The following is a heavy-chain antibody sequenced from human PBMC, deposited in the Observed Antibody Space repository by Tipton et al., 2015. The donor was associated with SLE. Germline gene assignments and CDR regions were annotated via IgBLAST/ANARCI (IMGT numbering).Heavy chain of an antibody. Sequence: LRLSCTVSGGSISNYYWSWIRQPLGGGLEYIGHVYFTGNTKYNPSLNSRVTISVDTSKNQFSLKLSSVTAADTAVYYCARDVSSGWYFDLWGRGTLVTVSS. CDR2: VYFTGNT. CDR3: ARDVSSGWYFDL. J-gene: IGHJ2*01. D-gene: IGHD6-19*01. V-gene: IGHV4-59*01. CDR1: GGSISNYY.